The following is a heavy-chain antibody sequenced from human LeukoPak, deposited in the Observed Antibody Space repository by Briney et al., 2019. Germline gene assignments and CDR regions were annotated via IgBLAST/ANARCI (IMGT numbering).Heavy chain of an antibody. CDR2: ISYDGNNK. CDR3: AKDLYSGHIVVVTASDY. CDR1: GFTFDSYG. D-gene: IGHD2-21*02. Sequence: GGSLRLSCAASGFTFDSYGMHWVRQAPGKGLEWVAVISYDGNNKYYANSVKGRFTISRDNSKNTMYLQMNSLRAEDTAVYYCAKDLYSGHIVVVTASDYWGQGTLVTVSS. V-gene: IGHV3-30*18. J-gene: IGHJ4*02.